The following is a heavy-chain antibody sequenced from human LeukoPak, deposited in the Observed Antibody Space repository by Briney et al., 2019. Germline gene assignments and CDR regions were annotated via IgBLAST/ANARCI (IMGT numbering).Heavy chain of an antibody. CDR3: ARDRGALLRGFDY. Sequence: PSETLSLTCTVSGGSISSYYWSWLRQPPGKGLEWIGYIYYSGSTNYNPSLKSRVTISVDTSKNQFSLKLSSVTAADTAVYYCARDRGALLRGFDYWGQGTLVTVSS. CDR2: IYYSGST. J-gene: IGHJ4*02. V-gene: IGHV4-59*01. CDR1: GGSISSYY. D-gene: IGHD3-10*01.